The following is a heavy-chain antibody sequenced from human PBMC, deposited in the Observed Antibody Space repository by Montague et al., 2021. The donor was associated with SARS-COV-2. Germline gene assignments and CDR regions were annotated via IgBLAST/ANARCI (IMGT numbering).Heavy chain of an antibody. Sequence: SRRLSCAASGFTFSSYAMHWVRQAPGKGLEWVAVISYDGSNKYYADSVKGQFTISRDNSKNTLYLQMNSLRAEDTAVYYCARAAQKQYVLLWFGELLHDAFDIWGQGTMVTVSS. V-gene: IGHV3-30-3*01. J-gene: IGHJ3*02. D-gene: IGHD3-10*01. CDR1: GFTFSSYA. CDR2: ISYDGSNK. CDR3: ARAAQKQYVLLWFGELLHDAFDI.